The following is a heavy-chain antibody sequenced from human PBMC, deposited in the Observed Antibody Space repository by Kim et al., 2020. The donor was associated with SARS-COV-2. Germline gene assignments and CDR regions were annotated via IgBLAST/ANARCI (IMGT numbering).Heavy chain of an antibody. V-gene: IGHV3-30*18. D-gene: IGHD5-12*01. CDR3: AKELVATILTAFDI. CDR1: GFTFSSYG. CDR2: ISYDGSNK. J-gene: IGHJ3*02. Sequence: GGSLRLSCAASGFTFSSYGIHWVRQAPGKGLEWVAVISYDGSNKYYADSVKGRFTISRDNSKNTLYLQMNSLRAEDTAVYYCAKELVATILTAFDIWGQG.